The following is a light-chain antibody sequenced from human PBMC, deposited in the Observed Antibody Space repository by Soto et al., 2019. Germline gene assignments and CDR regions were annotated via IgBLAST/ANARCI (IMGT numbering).Light chain of an antibody. CDR1: QSVSSN. CDR3: QQYNNWPPT. V-gene: IGKV3-15*01. CDR2: GAS. Sequence: EIVMTQSPATLSVSPGERATLSCRASQSVSSNLAWYQQKPGQAPRLLIYGASTRATGIPARFSGSGSGTAFTLTISSLQSKDFAVYYCQQYNNWPPTFGQGTKVEI. J-gene: IGKJ1*01.